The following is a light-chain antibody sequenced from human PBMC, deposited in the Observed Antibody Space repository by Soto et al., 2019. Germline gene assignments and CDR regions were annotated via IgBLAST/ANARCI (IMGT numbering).Light chain of an antibody. V-gene: IGKV1-9*01. CDR2: AAS. CDR1: QDISNY. J-gene: IGKJ1*01. CDR3: QQLNSYPWT. Sequence: DIQMTQSPSSLSASVGDRVTITCQASQDISNYLNWYQQKPGKAPKLLIYAASTLQSGVPSRFSGSGSGTDFTLTISTLQPEDFATYYCQQLNSYPWTFGQGTKVDIK.